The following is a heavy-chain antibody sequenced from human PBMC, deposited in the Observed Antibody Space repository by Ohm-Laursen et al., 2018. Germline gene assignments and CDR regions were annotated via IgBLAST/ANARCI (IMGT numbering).Heavy chain of an antibody. V-gene: IGHV1-69*06. D-gene: IGHD3-10*01. J-gene: IGHJ6*02. CDR1: GYTFTSYG. Sequence: SVKVSCKASGYTFTSYGISWVRQAPGQGLEWMGGIIPIFGTANYAQKFQGRVTITADKSTSTAYMELSSLRSEDTAVYYCARPIRGFYYYYYGMDVWGQGTTVTVSS. CDR3: ARPIRGFYYYYYGMDV. CDR2: IIPIFGTA.